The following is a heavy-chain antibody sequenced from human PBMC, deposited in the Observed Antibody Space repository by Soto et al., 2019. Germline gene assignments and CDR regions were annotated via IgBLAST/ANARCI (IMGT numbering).Heavy chain of an antibody. CDR2: FISIFGTA. Sequence: QVQLVQSGAVVKKLGSSVKVSCKASGGTFSSYAISWERQAPGQGLEWMGGFISIFGTANYAQKFQVRVTITADESTSTAYMELSSLRSEYTAVYYCAGYNGYSPLYYYYCGMDVWGQGTTVTVSS. D-gene: IGHD1-1*01. J-gene: IGHJ6*02. CDR1: GGTFSSYA. V-gene: IGHV1-69*01. CDR3: AGYNGYSPLYYYYCGMDV.